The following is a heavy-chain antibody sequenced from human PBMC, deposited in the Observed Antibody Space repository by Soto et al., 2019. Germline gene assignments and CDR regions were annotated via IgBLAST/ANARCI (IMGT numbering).Heavy chain of an antibody. D-gene: IGHD6-13*01. CDR2: IIPILGVV. CDR3: TGTPAPATGNF. Sequence: QVQLVQSGAEVKKPGSSVKVSCKASGGTFSSYTITWVRQAPGQGLEWMGRIIPILGVVNYAQRFQGRVTITADKSTSTSFMELNNLRSEDTAVYYCTGTPAPATGNFWGQGTLVTVSS. V-gene: IGHV1-69*02. J-gene: IGHJ4*02. CDR1: GGTFSSYT.